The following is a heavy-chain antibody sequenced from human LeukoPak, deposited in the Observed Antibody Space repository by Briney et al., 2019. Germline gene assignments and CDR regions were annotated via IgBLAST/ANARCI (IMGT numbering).Heavy chain of an antibody. CDR3: ARDRGAYCGGDCYLGFDY. Sequence: GGSLRLSCAASGFTVSSNYMSWVRQAPGKGLEWVSVIYTGGSTYYADSVKGRFTISRDNSKNTLYLQMNSLRAEDTAVYYCARDRGAYCGGDCYLGFDYWGRGTLVTVSS. V-gene: IGHV3-66*01. CDR1: GFTVSSNY. J-gene: IGHJ4*01. CDR2: IYTGGST. D-gene: IGHD2-21*02.